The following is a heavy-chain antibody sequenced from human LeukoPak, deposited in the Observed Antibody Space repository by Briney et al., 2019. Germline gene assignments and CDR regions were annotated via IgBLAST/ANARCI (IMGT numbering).Heavy chain of an antibody. CDR2: ISAYNGNT. CDR3: ARAGLYCGGDCYPSPDY. CDR1: GYTFTSYG. Sequence: ASVKVSCKASGYTFTSYGISWVRQAPGQGLEWMGWISAYNGNTNYAQKLQGRVTMTTDTSTSTAYMELRSLRSDDTAVYYCARAGLYCGGDCYPSPDYWGQGTLVTVSS. J-gene: IGHJ4*02. V-gene: IGHV1-18*01. D-gene: IGHD2-21*01.